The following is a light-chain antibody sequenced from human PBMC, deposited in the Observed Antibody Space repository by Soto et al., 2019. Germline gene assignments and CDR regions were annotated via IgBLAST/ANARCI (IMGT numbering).Light chain of an antibody. CDR1: QSVSRTY. Sequence: EIVLTQSPGTLSLSPGARATLSCRARQSVSRTYLAWYQQNPVQAPRLLIYATSSRATGIPDRFSGSGSGTDFTLTISRLEPEDFAVYYCQQYGRSGTFGQGTKVDI. J-gene: IGKJ1*01. CDR3: QQYGRSGT. CDR2: ATS. V-gene: IGKV3-20*01.